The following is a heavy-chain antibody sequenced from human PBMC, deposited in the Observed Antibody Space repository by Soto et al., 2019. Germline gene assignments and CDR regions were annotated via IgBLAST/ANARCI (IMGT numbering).Heavy chain of an antibody. CDR3: ARDPWAADY. J-gene: IGHJ4*02. V-gene: IGHV1-18*01. D-gene: IGHD3-16*01. CDR1: GYTFTSYG. Sequence: GASVKVSCKASGYTFTSYGISWVRQAPGQGLERMGWISAYNGNTNYAQKLQGRFTISRDNSKNTVNLQMNSLRAEDTAVYYCARDPWAADYWGQGTLVTVSS. CDR2: ISAYNGNT.